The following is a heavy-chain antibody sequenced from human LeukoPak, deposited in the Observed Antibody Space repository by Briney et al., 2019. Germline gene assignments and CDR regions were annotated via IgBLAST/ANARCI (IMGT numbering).Heavy chain of an antibody. V-gene: IGHV4-39*07. D-gene: IGHD3-22*01. CDR1: GGSVNSRSYY. CDR3: ARGPDFYDSSGYYPI. J-gene: IGHJ4*02. Sequence: SETLSLTCTVSGGSVNSRSYYWNWIRQPPGKGLEWIGEINHSGSTKYNPSLKSRVTISVDRSKNQFSLKLSSVTAADTAVYYCARGPDFYDSSGYYPIWGQGTLVTVSS. CDR2: INHSGST.